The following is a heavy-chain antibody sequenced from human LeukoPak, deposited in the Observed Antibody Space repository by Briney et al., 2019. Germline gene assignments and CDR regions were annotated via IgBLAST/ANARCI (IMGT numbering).Heavy chain of an antibody. CDR2: INSDGSST. V-gene: IGHV3-74*01. D-gene: IGHD4-11*01. J-gene: IGHJ4*02. CDR1: GFTFSSYW. CDR3: AKGRLYSFEN. Sequence: PGGSLRLSCAASGFTFSSYWRHWVRQAPGKGLVWVSRINSDGSSTIYADSVKGRFTISRDNAKNTLYLQMNSLRAEDTAVYYCAKGRLYSFENWGQGTLVTVSS.